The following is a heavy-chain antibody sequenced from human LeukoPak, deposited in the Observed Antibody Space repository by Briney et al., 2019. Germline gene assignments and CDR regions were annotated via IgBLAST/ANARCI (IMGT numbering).Heavy chain of an antibody. D-gene: IGHD3-16*01. J-gene: IGHJ4*02. CDR2: ISGSGGST. CDR1: GFTFSSYA. CDR3: AKDGEGLGGPFDY. V-gene: IGHV3-23*01. Sequence: PGGSLRLSCAASGFTFSSYAMSWVRQAPGKGLEWVSAISGSGGSTYHADSVKGRFTISRDNSKNTLYLQMNSLRAEDTAVYYCAKDGEGLGGPFDYWGQGTLVTVSS.